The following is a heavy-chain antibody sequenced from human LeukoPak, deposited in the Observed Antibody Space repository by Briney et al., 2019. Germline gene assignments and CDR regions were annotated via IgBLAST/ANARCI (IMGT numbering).Heavy chain of an antibody. D-gene: IGHD2-15*01. Sequence: ASVKVSCKASGYTFTGYYMHWVRQAPGQGLEWMGRINPNSGGTNYAQKFQGRVTMTRDTSISTAYMELSRLRSDDTAVYYCVRDRSDNWFDPWGQGTLVTVSS. CDR2: INPNSGGT. CDR1: GYTFTGYY. CDR3: VRDRSDNWFDP. V-gene: IGHV1-2*06. J-gene: IGHJ5*02.